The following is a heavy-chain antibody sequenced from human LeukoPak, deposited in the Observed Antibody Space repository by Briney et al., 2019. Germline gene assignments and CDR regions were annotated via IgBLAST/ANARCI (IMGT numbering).Heavy chain of an antibody. J-gene: IGHJ4*02. Sequence: GGSLRLSCAAPSFNFGTYWMTWVRQTPGKGLEWVANIKQDGSAKNYVDSVKGRFTISRDNTKKSLYLQMNSLRVEDTAVYYCASSVMTDVRGAYDYWGQGTLVSVSS. D-gene: IGHD3-10*02. CDR1: SFNFGTYW. CDR2: IKQDGSAK. CDR3: ASSVMTDVRGAYDY. V-gene: IGHV3-7*01.